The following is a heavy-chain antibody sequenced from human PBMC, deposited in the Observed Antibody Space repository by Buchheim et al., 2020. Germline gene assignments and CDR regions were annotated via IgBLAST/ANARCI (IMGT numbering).Heavy chain of an antibody. CDR2: IKSKTDGGTT. Sequence: EVQLVESGGGLVKPGGSLRLSCAASGFTFSNAWMNWVRQAPGKGLEWVGRIKSKTDGGTTDYAAPVKGRFTISSDDSKNTTYLQMNSLKTEDTAVYYCTTDPASSYDILTGYFRYYYYGMDVWGQGTT. CDR1: GFTFSNAW. CDR3: TTDPASSYDILTGYFRYYYYGMDV. V-gene: IGHV3-15*07. J-gene: IGHJ6*02. D-gene: IGHD3-9*01.